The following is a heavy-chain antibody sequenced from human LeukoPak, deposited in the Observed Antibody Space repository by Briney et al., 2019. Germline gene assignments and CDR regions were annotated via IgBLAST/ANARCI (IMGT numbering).Heavy chain of an antibody. CDR2: RHFSGSF. CDR3: ARFDYGDSAGRAGPLNY. V-gene: IGHV4-59*01. J-gene: IGHJ4*02. D-gene: IGHD4-17*01. Sequence: SETLSLTCTVSGPSITTDYWSWIRQPPGKGLEWIGYRHFSGSFNFSPSLRSRVTISLDTSKNQFSLRLSSVTAADTAVYYCARFDYGDSAGRAGPLNYWGQGILVTVSS. CDR1: GPSITTDY.